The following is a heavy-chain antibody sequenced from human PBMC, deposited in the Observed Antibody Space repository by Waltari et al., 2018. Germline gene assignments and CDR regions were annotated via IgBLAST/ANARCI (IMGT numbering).Heavy chain of an antibody. J-gene: IGHJ4*02. CDR2: ISGSGCST. Sequence: EVQLLESGGGLVQPGGSLRLACAASGFSFSSSAMNWVRQAPGKGLEWVSAISGSGCSTYYADSVKGRFTISRDNSKNTLYLQMNSLRAEDTAVYYCAKDQDPPNSDYWGQGTLVTVSS. CDR3: AKDQDPPNSDY. V-gene: IGHV3-23*01. CDR1: GFSFSSSA.